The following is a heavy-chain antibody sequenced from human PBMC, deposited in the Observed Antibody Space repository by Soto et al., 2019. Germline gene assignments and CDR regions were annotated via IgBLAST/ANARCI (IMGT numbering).Heavy chain of an antibody. V-gene: IGHV3-30-3*01. J-gene: IGHJ4*02. D-gene: IGHD3-22*01. CDR1: GFTFSSYA. Sequence: GGSLRLSCAASGFTFSSYAMHWVRQAPGKGLEWVAVISYDGSNKYYADSVKGRFTISRDNSKNTLYLQMNSPRAEDTAVYYCARGSGLEYYYDSSGSLDYWGQGTLVTVSS. CDR2: ISYDGSNK. CDR3: ARGSGLEYYYDSSGSLDY.